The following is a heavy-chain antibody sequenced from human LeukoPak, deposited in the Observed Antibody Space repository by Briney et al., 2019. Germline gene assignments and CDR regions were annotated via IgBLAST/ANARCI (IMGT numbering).Heavy chain of an antibody. D-gene: IGHD3-22*01. CDR1: GYTLNSYG. CDR2: ISAYIGNT. J-gene: IGHJ4*02. Sequence: ASVKVSCKSSGYTLNSYGFSWVRQAPGQGLEWMGWISAYIGNTNYAQKLQRRVTMTTDTSTSTVYMELSSLRSEDTAVYYCARDRYYYDSSGYIRGISFDYWGQGTLVTVSS. V-gene: IGHV1-18*01. CDR3: ARDRYYYDSSGYIRGISFDY.